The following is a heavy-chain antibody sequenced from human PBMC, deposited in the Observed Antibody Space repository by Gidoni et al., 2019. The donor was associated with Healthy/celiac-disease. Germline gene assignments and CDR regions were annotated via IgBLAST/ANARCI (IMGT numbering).Heavy chain of an antibody. V-gene: IGHV3-23*01. CDR2: ISGSGGST. CDR1: GFTFSSYS. CDR3: AKISGWYLYFDY. Sequence: EVQLLESGGGLVQPGGSLRLSCAASGFTFSSYSMSWVRQAPGKGLEWVSAISGSGGSTYYADSVKGRFTISRDNSKNTLYLQMNSLRAEDTAVYYCAKISGWYLYFDYWGQGTLVTVSS. D-gene: IGHD6-19*01. J-gene: IGHJ4*02.